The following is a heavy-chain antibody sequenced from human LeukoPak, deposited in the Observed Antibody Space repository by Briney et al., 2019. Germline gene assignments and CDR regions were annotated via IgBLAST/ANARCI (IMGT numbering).Heavy chain of an antibody. CDR3: ARDGVYRPNWFDP. Sequence: SETLSLTCAVYGGSFSGYYWSWICQPPGKGLEWIGEINHSGSTNYNPSLKSRVTISVDTSKNQFSLKLSSVTAADTAVYYCARDGVYRPNWFDPWGQGTPVTVSS. D-gene: IGHD3-10*01. V-gene: IGHV4-34*01. J-gene: IGHJ5*02. CDR2: INHSGST. CDR1: GGSFSGYY.